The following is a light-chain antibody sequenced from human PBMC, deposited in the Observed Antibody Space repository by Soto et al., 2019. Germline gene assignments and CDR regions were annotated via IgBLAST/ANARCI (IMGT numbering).Light chain of an antibody. CDR1: QSISSY. CDR3: QQSYSTRWT. Sequence: DIQMTQSPSSLSASVGDRVTITCRASQSISSYLNWYQQKPGKAPKFLFYAASSLQSGVPSRFSGSGSGTDFTLTISSLQPEDFATYYCQQSYSTRWTFGQGTKVEIK. V-gene: IGKV1-39*01. J-gene: IGKJ1*01. CDR2: AAS.